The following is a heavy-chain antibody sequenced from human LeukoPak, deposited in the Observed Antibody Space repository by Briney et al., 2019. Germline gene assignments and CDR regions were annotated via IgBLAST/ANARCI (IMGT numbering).Heavy chain of an antibody. V-gene: IGHV3-23*01. D-gene: IGHD3-9*01. Sequence: GGSLRLSCAASGFTFSNYAMSWVRQAPGKGLEWVSAITGSGGSTYYADSVKGRFTISRDNSKNTLYLQMKRLRAEDTAVYYCAKWGDYDVLTGYYDPDYWGQGTLVTVSS. CDR1: GFTFSNYA. CDR3: AKWGDYDVLTGYYDPDY. J-gene: IGHJ4*02. CDR2: ITGSGGST.